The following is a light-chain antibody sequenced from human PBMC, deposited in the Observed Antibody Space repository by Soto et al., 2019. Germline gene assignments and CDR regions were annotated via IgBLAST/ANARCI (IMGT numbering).Light chain of an antibody. V-gene: IGKV1-5*03. Sequence: DIQVTKSPFTLSDSVGDRVTITCRASQSISSWLAWYQQKPGKAPKLLIYKASTLKSGVPSRFSGSGSGTEFTLTISSLQPEDFATYYCQHYNSYSEAFGQGTKVDI. CDR1: QSISSW. CDR3: QHYNSYSEA. J-gene: IGKJ1*01. CDR2: KAS.